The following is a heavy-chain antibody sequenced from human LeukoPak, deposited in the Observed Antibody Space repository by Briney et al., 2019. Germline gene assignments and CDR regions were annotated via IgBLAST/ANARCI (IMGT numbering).Heavy chain of an antibody. CDR2: ICGSDDGT. J-gene: IGHJ4*02. CDR1: GFTFSSYV. V-gene: IGHV3-23*01. Sequence: GGSLRLSCAASGFTFSSYVMNWRRPAPGEGLEWVSPICGSDDGTFFADSVKGRFTNSRDNSKNTVYLQMNALRAGDTAVYYCAKVQRRDFDMNFDSWGQGTLVTVSS. D-gene: IGHD2-21*02. CDR3: AKVQRRDFDMNFDS.